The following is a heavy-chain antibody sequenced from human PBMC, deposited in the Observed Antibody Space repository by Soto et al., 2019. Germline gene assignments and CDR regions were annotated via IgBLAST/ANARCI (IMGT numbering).Heavy chain of an antibody. V-gene: IGHV4-30-2*01. CDR1: GGSISSGGYS. J-gene: IGHJ4*02. CDR2: IYHSGST. D-gene: IGHD4-17*01. Sequence: QLRLQESGSGLVKPSQTLSLTCAVSGGSISSGGYSWSWIRQPPGKGLEWIGYIYHSGSTYYNPSLQSRATIAVDRAKNPVSLKLSSVTAADTAVYYCARSMTTVTTNDYWGQGSLVTVSS. CDR3: ARSMTTVTTNDY.